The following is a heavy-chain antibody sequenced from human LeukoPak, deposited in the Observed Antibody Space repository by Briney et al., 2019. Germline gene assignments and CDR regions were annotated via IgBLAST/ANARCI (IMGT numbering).Heavy chain of an antibody. CDR1: GGSISSFY. V-gene: IGHV4-59*01. CDR2: IYYTGST. Sequence: SETLSLTCTVSGGSISSFYWSWIRQPPGRGLEWIGYIYYTGSTNYNPSLKSRVTISVDTSKNQYSLKLSSVTAADTAVYYCARDHDDSSGYYLDYWGQGTLVTVSS. CDR3: ARDHDDSSGYYLDY. J-gene: IGHJ4*02. D-gene: IGHD3-22*01.